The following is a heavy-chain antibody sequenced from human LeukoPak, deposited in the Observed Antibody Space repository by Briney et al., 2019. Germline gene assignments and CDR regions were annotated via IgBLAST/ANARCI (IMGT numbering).Heavy chain of an antibody. CDR3: ARVGSGSYWDYFDY. Sequence: ASVKGSCKASGYTFTGNYMHWVRQAPGQGLEWMGWINPNSGGTNYAQKLQGWVTMTRDTSISTAYMELSRLRSDDTAVYYCARVGSGSYWDYFDYWGQGTLVTVSS. CDR2: INPNSGGT. D-gene: IGHD3-10*01. CDR1: GYTFTGNY. J-gene: IGHJ4*02. V-gene: IGHV1-2*04.